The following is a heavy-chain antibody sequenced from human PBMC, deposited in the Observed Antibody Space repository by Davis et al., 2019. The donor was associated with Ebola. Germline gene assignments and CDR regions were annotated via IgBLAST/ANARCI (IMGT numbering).Heavy chain of an antibody. Sequence: SVNVSCKTSGGSFSSHPISWVRQAPRQGLEWMGGIIPIFDTPHYAQKFQGRITITADASTSTAYMELSSLRSEDTATYFCARDFDGGYYYFDYWGPGTPVTVSS. D-gene: IGHD2-15*01. CDR3: ARDFDGGYYYFDY. J-gene: IGHJ4*02. V-gene: IGHV1-69*13. CDR1: GGSFSSHP. CDR2: IIPIFDTP.